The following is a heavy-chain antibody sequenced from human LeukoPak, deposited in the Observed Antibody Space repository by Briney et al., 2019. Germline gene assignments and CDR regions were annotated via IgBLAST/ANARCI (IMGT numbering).Heavy chain of an antibody. V-gene: IGHV1-69*05. Sequence: SVKVSCKASGGTFSSYAISWVRQAPGQGLESMGRNIPIFGTANYAQKFQGRVTITTDESTSTAYMELSSLRSEDTAVYYCARGGRIAARTHDAFDIWGQGTMVTVSS. CDR2: NIPIFGTA. CDR3: ARGGRIAARTHDAFDI. J-gene: IGHJ3*02. D-gene: IGHD6-6*01. CDR1: GGTFSSYA.